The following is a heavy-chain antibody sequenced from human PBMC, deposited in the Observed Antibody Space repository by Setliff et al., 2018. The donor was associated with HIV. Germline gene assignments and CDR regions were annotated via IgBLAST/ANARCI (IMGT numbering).Heavy chain of an antibody. D-gene: IGHD3-16*01. CDR2: MNGDGTT. V-gene: IGHV3-53*01. J-gene: IGHJ5*02. CDR3: AKGVKWLDP. Sequence: PGGSLRLSCVASGFTFSDYYMTWVRQAPGKGLEWVSVMNGDGTTYYADSVKGRFTISRDNSINILYLHMNSLIAEDTAVYYCAKGVKWLDPWGQGTLVTVSS. CDR1: GFTFSDYY.